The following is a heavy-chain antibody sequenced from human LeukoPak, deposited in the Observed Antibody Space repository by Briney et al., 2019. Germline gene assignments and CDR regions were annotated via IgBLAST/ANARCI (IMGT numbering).Heavy chain of an antibody. CDR2: IYPGGVT. CDR1: GLTINTNY. V-gene: IGHV3-53*01. D-gene: IGHD3-16*01. Sequence: PGGSLRLSCAASGLTINTNYMNWVRQAPGRGLEWLSVIYPGGVTKYAESVKGRFTVSRDIAKNTVYLEMNDLRAEDTALYYCARDGGYYFDYWGQGTLVTVSS. J-gene: IGHJ4*02. CDR3: ARDGGYYFDY.